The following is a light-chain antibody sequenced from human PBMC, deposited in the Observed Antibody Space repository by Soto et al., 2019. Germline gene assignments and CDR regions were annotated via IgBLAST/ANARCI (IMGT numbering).Light chain of an antibody. CDR3: QAYDYMLTASV. V-gene: IGLV1-40*01. CDR2: GNR. CDR1: TSNLGAGYD. J-gene: IGLJ3*02. Sequence: QSVLTQPPSVSGAPGQRVTLSCTGNTSNLGAGYDVHWYQQLPGAAPKLVIFGNRNRPSGVPERFSGSKSGTSASLAITGLQAEDEADYYGQAYDYMLTASVFGGGTKLTVL.